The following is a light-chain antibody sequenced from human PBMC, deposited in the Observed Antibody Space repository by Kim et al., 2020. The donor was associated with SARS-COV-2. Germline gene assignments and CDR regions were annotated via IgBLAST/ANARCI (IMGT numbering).Light chain of an antibody. CDR2: DAS. Sequence: ASGGDRVTITCQGSNHKSDNLNWYQQKPGKATKVLIYDASNLKTGVPSRFSRSGSGTVFTFNISSLRHEDFATYYCQQYHDYPITFGQGTRLEIK. V-gene: IGKV1-33*01. CDR3: QQYHDYPIT. CDR1: NHKSDN. J-gene: IGKJ5*01.